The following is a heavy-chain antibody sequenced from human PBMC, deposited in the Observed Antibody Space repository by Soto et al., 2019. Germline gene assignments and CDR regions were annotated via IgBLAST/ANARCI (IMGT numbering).Heavy chain of an antibody. CDR2: IYYSGST. J-gene: IGHJ4*02. Sequence: SETLSLTCTVSGGSISSYYWSWIRQPPGKGLEWIGYIYYSGSTNYNPSLKSRVTISVDTSKNQFSLKLSSVTAADTAVYYCAGGDSSGYYLLDTIDYWGQGTLVTVSS. D-gene: IGHD3-22*01. CDR3: AGGDSSGYYLLDTIDY. CDR1: GGSISSYY. V-gene: IGHV4-59*01.